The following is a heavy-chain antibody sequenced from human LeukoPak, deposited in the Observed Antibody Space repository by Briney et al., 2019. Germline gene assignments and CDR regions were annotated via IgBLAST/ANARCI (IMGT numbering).Heavy chain of an antibody. CDR1: GFTFSSYW. CDR3: ARGRGSYYGLFDY. CDR2: IKQDGSEK. V-gene: IGHV3-7*01. D-gene: IGHD1-26*01. J-gene: IGHJ4*02. Sequence: PGGSLRLSCAASGFTFSSYWMSWARQAPGKGLEWVANIKQDGSEKYYVDSVKGRFTISRDNAKNSLYLQMNSLRAEDTAVYYCARGRGSYYGLFDYWGQGTLVTVSS.